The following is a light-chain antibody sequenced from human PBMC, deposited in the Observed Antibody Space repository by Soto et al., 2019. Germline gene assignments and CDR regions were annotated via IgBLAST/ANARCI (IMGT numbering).Light chain of an antibody. Sequence: DIQMTQSPSSLSASVGDRVTITCQTSQDISNYLNWYQQKPGKAPKLLIYDASNLETGVPSRFSRSGSGTEFTFSISSQQPQDFATYYCQQYDILPLFGQGTKVEIK. CDR2: DAS. CDR3: QQYDILPL. CDR1: QDISNY. V-gene: IGKV1-33*01. J-gene: IGKJ2*01.